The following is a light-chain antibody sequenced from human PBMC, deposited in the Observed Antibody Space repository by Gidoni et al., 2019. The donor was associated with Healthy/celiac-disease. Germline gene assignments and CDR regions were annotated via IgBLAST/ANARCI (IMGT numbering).Light chain of an antibody. V-gene: IGKV4-1*01. J-gene: IGKJ2*01. Sequence: DIVMTQSPDSLAVSLGERATINCKSSQSVLSSSNNKHYLAWYQQKPGQPPKLLIYWAPTRESGVPDRFSGSGSGTDFTLTISSLQDEDVAVYYCQQYYSTPYTFGQGTKLEIK. CDR3: QQYYSTPYT. CDR2: WAP. CDR1: QSVLSSSNNKHY.